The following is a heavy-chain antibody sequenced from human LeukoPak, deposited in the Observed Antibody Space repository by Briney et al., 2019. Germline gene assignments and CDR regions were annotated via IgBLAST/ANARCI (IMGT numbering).Heavy chain of an antibody. CDR1: GFTFSSYW. CDR2: INSDGSST. CDR3: AKDIRAVAGFYFDY. V-gene: IGHV3-74*01. D-gene: IGHD6-19*01. J-gene: IGHJ4*02. Sequence: GGSLRLSCAASGFTFSSYWMHWVRQAPGKGLVWVSRINSDGSSTSYADSVKGRFTISRDNAKNSLYLQMNSLRAEDTALYYCAKDIRAVAGFYFDYWGQGTLVTVSS.